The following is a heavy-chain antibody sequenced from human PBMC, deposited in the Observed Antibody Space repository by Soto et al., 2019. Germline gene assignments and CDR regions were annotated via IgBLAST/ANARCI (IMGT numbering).Heavy chain of an antibody. Sequence: GSLRLSCXASGFTFSRNAMHWVRQAPGKGLEWVAVISFDGNNQYYTDSVKGRFTISRDNSKNTLDLQMNSLRREDTAVYYCARDREYSGFYYGMDVWGQGTTVTVSS. J-gene: IGHJ6*02. CDR2: ISFDGNNQ. CDR3: ARDREYSGFYYGMDV. CDR1: GFTFSRNA. V-gene: IGHV3-30-3*01. D-gene: IGHD5-12*01.